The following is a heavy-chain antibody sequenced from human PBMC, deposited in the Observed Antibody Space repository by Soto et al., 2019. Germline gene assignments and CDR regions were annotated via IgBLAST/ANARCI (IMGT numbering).Heavy chain of an antibody. CDR3: ARENNVLPGGYFDY. CDR2: IYFSGST. J-gene: IGHJ4*02. V-gene: IGHV4-39*07. D-gene: IGHD3-10*01. Sequence: SATLSLTCSVSGDSICSTSYYWGWIRQPPGKGLEWIGSIYFSGSTYYNPSLKSRVTISVDRSKNQFSLKLSSVTAADTAVYYCARENNVLPGGYFDYWGQGTLVTVSS. CDR1: GDSICSTSYY.